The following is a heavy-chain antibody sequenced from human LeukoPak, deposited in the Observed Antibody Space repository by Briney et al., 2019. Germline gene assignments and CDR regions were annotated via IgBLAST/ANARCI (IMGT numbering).Heavy chain of an antibody. CDR3: ASGVGFWSGYWGY. CDR2: IHHSGST. J-gene: IGHJ4*02. D-gene: IGHD3-3*01. Sequence: PSETLSLTCTVSGGSISSSSYYWGWIRQPPGKGLEWIGEIHHSGSTNYNPSLKSRVTISVDTSKNQFSLKLSSVTAADTAVYYCASGVGFWSGYWGYWGQGTLVTVSS. CDR1: GGSISSSSYY. V-gene: IGHV4-39*07.